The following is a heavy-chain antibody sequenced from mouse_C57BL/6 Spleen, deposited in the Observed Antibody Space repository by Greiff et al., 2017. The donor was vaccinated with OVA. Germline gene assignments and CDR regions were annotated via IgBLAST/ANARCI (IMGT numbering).Heavy chain of an antibody. D-gene: IGHD1-1*01. CDR2: IDPETGGT. J-gene: IGHJ4*01. CDR3: TRYHYGSSDAMDY. V-gene: IGHV1-15*01. Sequence: QVQLKQSGAELVRPGASVTLSCKASGYTFTDYEMHWVKQTPVHGLEWIGAIDPETGGTAYNQKFKGKAILTADKSSSTAYMELRSLTSEDSAVYYCTRYHYGSSDAMDYWGQGTSVTVSS. CDR1: GYTFTDYE.